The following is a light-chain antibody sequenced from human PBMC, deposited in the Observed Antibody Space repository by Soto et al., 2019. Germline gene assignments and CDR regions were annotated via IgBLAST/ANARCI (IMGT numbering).Light chain of an antibody. V-gene: IGKV3-20*01. CDR1: QSVSSSY. Sequence: EIVLTQSPGTLSLSPGERATLSCRASQSVSSSYLAWYQQKPGQAPRPLIYGASSRATGIPDRFSGSGSGPGSTLTISGQVPEAFAEYYCCQYGSSPYTFGQRTKLEIK. CDR3: CQYGSSPYT. J-gene: IGKJ2*01. CDR2: GAS.